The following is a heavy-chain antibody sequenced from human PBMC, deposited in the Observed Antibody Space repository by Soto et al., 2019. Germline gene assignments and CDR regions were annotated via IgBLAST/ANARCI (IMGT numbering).Heavy chain of an antibody. CDR2: IIPIFGTA. CDR3: ASTFSGWAQYYCYYYGMDV. Sequence: QGQLVQSGAEVKKPGSSVKVSCKASGGTFSSYAISWVRQAPGQGLERMGGIIPIFGTANYSQKFQGRVTSTAEEYPSTACMELSRLRSEDTAVYYCASTFSGWAQYYCYYYGMDVWGQGTTVTVSS. D-gene: IGHD6-19*01. V-gene: IGHV1-69*01. J-gene: IGHJ6*02. CDR1: GGTFSSYA.